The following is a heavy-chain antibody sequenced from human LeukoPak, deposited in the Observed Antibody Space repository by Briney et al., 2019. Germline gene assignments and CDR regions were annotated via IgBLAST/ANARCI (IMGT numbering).Heavy chain of an antibody. CDR3: ARHGRSSYGIDY. CDR1: GYSFTSYW. V-gene: IGHV5-51*01. Sequence: GESLKISCQCSGYSFTSYWIGGGRQMPGKGVECMGIIYPGDSDTRYSPSFQGQVTITADKSISNAYLQWSSLKASDTAMYYCARHGRSSYGIDYWGQGTLVTVSS. D-gene: IGHD5-18*01. CDR2: IYPGDSDT. J-gene: IGHJ4*02.